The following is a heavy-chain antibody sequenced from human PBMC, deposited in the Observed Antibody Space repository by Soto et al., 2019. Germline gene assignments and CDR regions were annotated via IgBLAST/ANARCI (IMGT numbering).Heavy chain of an antibody. Sequence: GASVKVSCKASGGTFSSYAISWVRQAPGQGLEWMGGIIPIFGTANYAQKFQGRVTITADESTSTAYMELSSLRSEDTAVYYCARVAPPGAADLQFDYWGQGTLVTV. CDR2: IIPIFGTA. J-gene: IGHJ4*02. CDR3: ARVAPPGAADLQFDY. D-gene: IGHD6-13*01. CDR1: GGTFSSYA. V-gene: IGHV1-69*13.